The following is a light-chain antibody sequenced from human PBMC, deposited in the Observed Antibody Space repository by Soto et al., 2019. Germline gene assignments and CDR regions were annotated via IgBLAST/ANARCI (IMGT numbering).Light chain of an antibody. CDR3: QTWGTGIVV. CDR1: SGHSSYA. J-gene: IGLJ2*01. Sequence: QLVLTQSPSASASLGASVKLTCTLSSGHSSYAIAWHQQQPEKGPRYLMKLNSDGSHSKGDGIPDRFSGSSSGAERYLVISGLQSEDEADYYCQTWGTGIVVFGGGTKVTVL. CDR2: LNSDGSH. V-gene: IGLV4-69*01.